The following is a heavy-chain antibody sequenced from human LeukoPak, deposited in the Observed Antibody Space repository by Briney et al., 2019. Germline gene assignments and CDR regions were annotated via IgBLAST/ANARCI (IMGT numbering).Heavy chain of an antibody. CDR3: ARGRVWAGRWQQLVRISWFDP. D-gene: IGHD6-13*01. J-gene: IGHJ5*02. CDR2: ISTSGST. Sequence: PSETLSLTCTVSGGSISSYYWSWLRQPAGKGLESIGHISTSGSTNYNPSLKSRVTMSVDTSKNQFSLKLSSVTAADTAVYYCARGRVWAGRWQQLVRISWFDPWGQGTLVTVSS. CDR1: GGSISSYY. V-gene: IGHV4-4*07.